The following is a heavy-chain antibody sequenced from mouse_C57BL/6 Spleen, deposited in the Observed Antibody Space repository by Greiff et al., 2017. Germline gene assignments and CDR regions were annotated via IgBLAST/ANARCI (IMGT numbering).Heavy chain of an antibody. CDR2: ISAGGSYT. J-gene: IGHJ3*01. Sequence: EVTLVASGGGLVKPGGSLKLSCAASGFTFSSYAMSWVRQTPEKRLEWVATISAGGSYTYYTDNVKGRFTISRDNAKNNLYLQMSHLKTEDRAMYYCAVSYYYIPWFAYWGQGTLVTVSA. D-gene: IGHD1-1*01. V-gene: IGHV5-4*03. CDR1: GFTFSSYA. CDR3: AVSYYYIPWFAY.